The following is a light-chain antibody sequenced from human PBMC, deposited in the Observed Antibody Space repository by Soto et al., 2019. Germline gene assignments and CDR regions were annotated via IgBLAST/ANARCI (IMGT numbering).Light chain of an antibody. CDR3: VAWDDSLNGHVV. Sequence: VLTQPPSASGTPGQRVTISCSGSGSNIGGNTVNWYQQLPGTAPKLVIYSNNQRPSGVPDRFSGSKSGTSASLAISGLQSEDEADYYCVAWDDSLNGHVVFGGGTKVTVL. CDR2: SNN. J-gene: IGLJ2*01. CDR1: GSNIGGNT. V-gene: IGLV1-44*01.